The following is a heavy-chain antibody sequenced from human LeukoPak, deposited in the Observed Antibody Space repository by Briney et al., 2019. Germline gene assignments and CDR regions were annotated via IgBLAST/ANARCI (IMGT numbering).Heavy chain of an antibody. CDR3: ARGGTTVTPKNFDY. J-gene: IGHJ4*02. Sequence: GGSLRLSCAASGFSFSSYWMSWVRQAPGKGLEWVANIKQDGSQKYYVDSVKGRFTISRDNAKNSLYLQMNSLRVEDTAVYYCARGGTTVTPKNFDYWGQGTLVTVSS. D-gene: IGHD4-17*01. V-gene: IGHV3-7*01. CDR1: GFSFSSYW. CDR2: IKQDGSQK.